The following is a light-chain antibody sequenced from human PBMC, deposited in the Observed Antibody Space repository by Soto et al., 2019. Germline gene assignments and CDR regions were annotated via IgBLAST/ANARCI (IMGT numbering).Light chain of an antibody. CDR3: QHYNSHSEA. J-gene: IGKJ1*01. CDR1: QTLSSW. CDR2: KAS. V-gene: IGKV1-5*03. Sequence: DIQMTQSPSTLSGSVEDRVTITCGASQTLSSWLAWYQQKPGKAPKLLIYKASTLKSRVPSSFSGSGSGTEFTLTISSLQPDDFATYYCQHYNSHSEAFGQGTKVDIK.